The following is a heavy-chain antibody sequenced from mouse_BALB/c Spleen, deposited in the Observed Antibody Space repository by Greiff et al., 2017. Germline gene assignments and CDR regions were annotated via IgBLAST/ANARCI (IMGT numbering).Heavy chain of an antibody. CDR2: INPSNGRT. V-gene: IGHV1S81*02. J-gene: IGHJ2*01. D-gene: IGHD4-1*01. CDR3: ARRWDYFDY. Sequence: QVQLKQPGAELVKPGASVKLSCKASGYTFTSYWMHWVKQRPGQGLEWIGEINPSNGRTNYNEKFKSKATLTVDKSSSTAYMQLSSLTSEDSAVYYCARRWDYFDYWGQGTTLTVSS. CDR1: GYTFTSYW.